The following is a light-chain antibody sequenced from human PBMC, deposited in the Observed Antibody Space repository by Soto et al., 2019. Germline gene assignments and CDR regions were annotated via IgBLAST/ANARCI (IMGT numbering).Light chain of an antibody. CDR1: SSDVGGYNY. CDR3: CSYAGSYSYV. V-gene: IGLV2-11*01. Sequence: QSALTQPRSVSGSPGQSVTISCTGTSSDVGGYNYVSWYQQHPGKAPKLMIYDVSKRPSGVPDRFSGSTSGNTASLTISWLQAEDEADYYCCSYAGSYSYVFGTGTKLTVL. J-gene: IGLJ1*01. CDR2: DVS.